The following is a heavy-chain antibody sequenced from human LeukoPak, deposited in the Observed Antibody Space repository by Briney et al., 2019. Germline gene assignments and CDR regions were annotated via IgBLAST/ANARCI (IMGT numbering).Heavy chain of an antibody. CDR2: INPNSGGT. J-gene: IGHJ3*02. CDR3: ARGYYYDSSGYYGNGAFDI. V-gene: IGHV1-2*02. CDR1: GYTFTGYY. D-gene: IGHD3-22*01. Sequence: ASVKVSCKASGYTFTGYYMHRVRQAPGQGLEWMGWINPNSGGTNYAQKFQGRVTMTRDTSISTAYMELSRLRSDDTAVHYCARGYYYDSSGYYGNGAFDIWGQGRMVTVSS.